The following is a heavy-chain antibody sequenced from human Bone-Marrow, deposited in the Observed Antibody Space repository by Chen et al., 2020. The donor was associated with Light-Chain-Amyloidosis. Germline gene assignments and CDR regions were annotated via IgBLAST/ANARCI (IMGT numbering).Heavy chain of an antibody. CDR1: GYTFPNYW. V-gene: IGHV5-51*01. J-gene: IGHJ4*02. D-gene: IGHD5-12*01. CDR2: IYPDDSDA. Sequence: EQSGPEVKKPGESLKISCKGSGYTFPNYWIGWVRQMRGKGLEWMGVIYPDDSDARYSPSFEGQVTISADKSITTAYLQWRSLKASDTAMYYCARRRDGYNFDYWGQGTLVTVSS. CDR3: ARRRDGYNFDY.